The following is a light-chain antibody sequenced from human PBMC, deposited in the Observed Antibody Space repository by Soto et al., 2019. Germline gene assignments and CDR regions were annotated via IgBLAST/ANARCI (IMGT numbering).Light chain of an antibody. CDR2: WAS. J-gene: IGKJ1*01. CDR3: QQYYSTPT. Sequence: DNVMTQSPDSLAVSLGERATINCRSSQSVLYSSNSKNYIAWYQQKAGQPPRLLIYWASTRESGVPDRFSGSGSGTDFALTISSLQAEDVAVYYCQQYYSTPTFGQGTKVEIK. CDR1: QSVLYSSNSKNY. V-gene: IGKV4-1*01.